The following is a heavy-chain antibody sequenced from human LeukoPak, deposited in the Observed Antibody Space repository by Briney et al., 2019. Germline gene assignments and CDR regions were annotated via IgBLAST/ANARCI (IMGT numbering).Heavy chain of an antibody. V-gene: IGHV3-30*18. J-gene: IGHJ4*02. CDR3: AKDLLPYYYDSSGGDY. CDR1: GFTFSSYG. CDR2: ISYDGSNK. D-gene: IGHD3-22*01. Sequence: GRSLRLSCAASGFTFSSYGMHWVRQAPGKGLEWVAVISYDGSNKYYADSVKGRFTISRDNSKNTLYLRMNSLRAEDTAVYYCAKDLLPYYYDSSGGDYWGQGTLVTVSS.